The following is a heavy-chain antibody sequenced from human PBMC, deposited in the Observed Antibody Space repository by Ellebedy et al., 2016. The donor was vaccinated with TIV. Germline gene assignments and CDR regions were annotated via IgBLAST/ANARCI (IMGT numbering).Heavy chain of an antibody. CDR2: INHSGST. J-gene: IGHJ4*02. D-gene: IGHD6-13*01. V-gene: IGHV4-34*01. Sequence: SETLSLTXAVYGGSFSGYYWSWIRQPPGKGLEWIGEINHSGSTNYNPSLKSRVTISVDTSKNQFSLKLSSVTAADTAVYYCARARITPAGPMAYWGRGTLVTVSS. CDR1: GGSFSGYY. CDR3: ARARITPAGPMAY.